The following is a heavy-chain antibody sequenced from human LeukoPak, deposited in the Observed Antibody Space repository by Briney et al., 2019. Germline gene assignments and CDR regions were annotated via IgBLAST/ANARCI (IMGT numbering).Heavy chain of an antibody. J-gene: IGHJ6*03. CDR1: GGSISTSSYY. V-gene: IGHV4-39*02. D-gene: IGHD2-8*02. CDR2: ISESGRT. CDR3: ARHCTGDICAAYYFYYYMDV. Sequence: PSETLSLTCTVSGGSISTSSYYWGWIRQPPGKGLEWIGSISESGRTYYNPSLKSRVIISVDTSKKHFSLKLSSETAADTAVYYCARHCTGDICAAYYFYYYMDVWGKGTTVTVSS.